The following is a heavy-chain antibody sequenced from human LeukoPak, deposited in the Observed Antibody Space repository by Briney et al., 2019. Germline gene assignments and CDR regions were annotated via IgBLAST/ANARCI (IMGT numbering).Heavy chain of an antibody. J-gene: IGHJ4*02. V-gene: IGHV3-23*01. CDR1: GFTFSSYA. CDR2: VSANGVGT. CDR3: AKEAGHWDFDY. Sequence: GGSLRLSCAASGFTFSSYAMRWLRQAPGKGLEWVSTVSANGVGTYYTDSVKGRFTISRDNSKNTLYLQMNSLRAEDTAVYHCAKEAGHWDFDYWGQGTLVTVSS. D-gene: IGHD7-27*01.